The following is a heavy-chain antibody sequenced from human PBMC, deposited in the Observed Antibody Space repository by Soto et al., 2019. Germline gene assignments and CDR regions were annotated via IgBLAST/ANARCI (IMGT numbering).Heavy chain of an antibody. CDR2: ISAYNGNT. D-gene: IGHD5-18*01. J-gene: IGHJ4*02. CDR1: GYTFTSYG. CDR3: ARALNSYGPPYYFDY. Sequence: ASVKVSCKASGYTFTSYGISWVRQAPGQGLEWMGWISAYNGNTNYAQKLQGRVTMTTDTSTSTAYMELRSLRSDDTAVYYCARALNSYGPPYYFDYWGQGTLVTVS. V-gene: IGHV1-18*01.